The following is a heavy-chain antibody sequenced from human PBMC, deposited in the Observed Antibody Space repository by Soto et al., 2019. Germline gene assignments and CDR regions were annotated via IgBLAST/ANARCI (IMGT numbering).Heavy chain of an antibody. CDR2: IYWDDDK. CDR3: AHHPYYGLGSYSFDY. J-gene: IGHJ4*02. D-gene: IGHD3-10*01. V-gene: IGHV2-5*02. CDR1: GFSLSTSGVG. Sequence: QITLKESGPTLVKPTQTLTLTCTFSGFSLSTSGVGVGGIRQPPGKALEWLAVIYWDDDKRYSSSLKSRLTITKDTSKNQVVLTMTNMDPVDTATYYSAHHPYYGLGSYSFDYWGQGILVTVSS.